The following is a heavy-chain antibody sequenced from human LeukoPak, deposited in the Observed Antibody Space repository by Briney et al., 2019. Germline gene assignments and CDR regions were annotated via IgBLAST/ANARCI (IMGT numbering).Heavy chain of an antibody. V-gene: IGHV4-30-4*08. CDR1: GGSISSGDYY. D-gene: IGHD1-26*01. Sequence: PSQTLSLTCTVSGGSISSGDYYWSWVRQPPGKGLERIGYIYYSGSTYYNPSLKSRVTISVDTSKNQFSLKLSSVTAAHTAVYYCARGEGSSIVGATFDYWGQGTLVTVSS. J-gene: IGHJ4*02. CDR3: ARGEGSSIVGATFDY. CDR2: IYYSGST.